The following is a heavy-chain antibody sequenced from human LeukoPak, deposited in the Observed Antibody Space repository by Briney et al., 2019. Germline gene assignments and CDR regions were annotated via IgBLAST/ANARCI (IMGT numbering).Heavy chain of an antibody. CDR3: ARTGSGKRIDDY. J-gene: IGHJ4*02. V-gene: IGHV4-61*02. CDR2: IYTSGST. Sequence: DPSETLSLTCTVSGGSISSGSYYWSWIRQPAGKGLEWIGRIYTSGSTNYNPSLKSRVTISVDTSKNQFSLKLSSVTAADTAVYYCARTGSGKRIDDYWGQGTLVTVSS. D-gene: IGHD3-10*01. CDR1: GGSISSGSYY.